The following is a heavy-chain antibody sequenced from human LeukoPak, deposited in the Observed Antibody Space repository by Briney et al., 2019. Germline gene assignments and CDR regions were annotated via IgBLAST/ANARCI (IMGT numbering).Heavy chain of an antibody. V-gene: IGHV4-61*05. CDR2: IYYSGST. D-gene: IGHD5-24*01. CDR3: ARLGRDGYNGDY. Sequence: SETLSLTCTVSGGSISSSAYHWGWIRQPPGKGLEWIGYIYYSGSTNYNPSLKSRVTISVDTSKNQFSLKLSSVTAADTAVYYCARLGRDGYNGDYWGQGTLVTVSS. J-gene: IGHJ4*02. CDR1: GGSISSSAYH.